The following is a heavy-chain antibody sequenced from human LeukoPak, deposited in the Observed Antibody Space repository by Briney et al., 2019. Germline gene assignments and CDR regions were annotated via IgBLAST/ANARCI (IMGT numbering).Heavy chain of an antibody. D-gene: IGHD2-15*01. CDR3: ARGALGYCSGGSCLPYNWFDP. V-gene: IGHV1-8*03. CDR1: GYTFTSYD. CDR2: MNPNSGNT. J-gene: IGHJ5*02. Sequence: ASVKVSCKASGYTFTSYDINWVRQATGQGLEWMGWMNPNSGNTGYAQKFQGRVTITRNTSISTAYMELSSLRSEDTAVYYCARGALGYCSGGSCLPYNWFDPWGQGTLVTVSS.